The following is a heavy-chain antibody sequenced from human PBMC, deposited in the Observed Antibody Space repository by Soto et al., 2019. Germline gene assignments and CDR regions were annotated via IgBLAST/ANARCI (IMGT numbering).Heavy chain of an antibody. J-gene: IGHJ4*02. V-gene: IGHV3-30-3*01. CDR1: GFAFSRYA. CDR3: AIYSSGWYPLDY. Sequence: HPGGSLRLSCAASGFAFSRYAMHWVRQAPGKDLEWVAVMSYDGSNIYYADSVRGRMTISRDNSKNTLYLQVDSLRSEDTAVYYCAIYSSGWYPLDYWGQGTLVTVSS. D-gene: IGHD6-19*01. CDR2: MSYDGSNI.